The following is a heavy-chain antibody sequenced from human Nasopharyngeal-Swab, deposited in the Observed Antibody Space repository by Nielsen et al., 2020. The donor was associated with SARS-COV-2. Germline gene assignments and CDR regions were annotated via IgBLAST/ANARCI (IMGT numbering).Heavy chain of an antibody. CDR2: ISGSGGST. CDR1: GFTFSSYA. Sequence: GESLKISCAASGFTFSSYAMSWVRQAPGKGLEWVSAISGSGGSTYYADSVKGRFTISRDNSKNTLYLQMNSLRAEDTAVYYCAKEGSSYYYYYGMDVWGQGTTVTVSS. D-gene: IGHD2-2*01. V-gene: IGHV3-23*01. J-gene: IGHJ6*02. CDR3: AKEGSSYYYYYGMDV.